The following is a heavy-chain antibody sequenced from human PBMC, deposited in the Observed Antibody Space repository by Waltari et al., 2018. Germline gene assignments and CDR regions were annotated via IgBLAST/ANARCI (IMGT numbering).Heavy chain of an antibody. J-gene: IGHJ6*02. Sequence: QVQLQESGPGLVKPSETLSLTCTVSGGSISSHYWSWIRQPPGKGLAWIGYIYYSGSTNYNPSLKSRVTISVDTSKNQFSLKLSSVTAADTAVYYCARDPNPSYGDYSRGNYYYGMDVWGQGTTVTVSS. V-gene: IGHV4-59*11. CDR3: ARDPNPSYGDYSRGNYYYGMDV. CDR1: GGSISSHY. D-gene: IGHD4-17*01. CDR2: IYYSGST.